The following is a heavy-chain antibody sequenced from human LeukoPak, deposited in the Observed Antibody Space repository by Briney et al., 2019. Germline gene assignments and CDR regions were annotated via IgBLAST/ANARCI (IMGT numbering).Heavy chain of an antibody. J-gene: IGHJ3*02. CDR2: IHHNGIT. CDR3: ARITDRTIFGEIMHGFDI. D-gene: IGHD3-3*01. CDR1: GGSMSSYY. V-gene: IGHV4-4*09. Sequence: PSETLSLTCSVSGGSMSSYYFNWIRQPPGKGLEWIGSIHHNGITNYNPSLTNRVTISLDTSMDQFSLKLTSLAAADTAVYYCARITDRTIFGEIMHGFDIWGQGTPVTVSS.